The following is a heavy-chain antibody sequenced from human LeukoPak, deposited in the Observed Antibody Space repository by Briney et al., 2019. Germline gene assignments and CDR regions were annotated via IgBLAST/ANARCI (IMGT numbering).Heavy chain of an antibody. CDR2: ITTNGGST. Sequence: GGSLRLSCAASGFTFCSYGMHWVRQAPGKGLEYVSAITTNGGSTYYANSVKGRFTISRDNSKNTLFLQMGSLRAEDMAVYYCASRSSGSYNYWGQGTLVTVSS. CDR1: GFTFCSYG. D-gene: IGHD1-26*01. J-gene: IGHJ4*02. CDR3: ASRSSGSYNY. V-gene: IGHV3-64*01.